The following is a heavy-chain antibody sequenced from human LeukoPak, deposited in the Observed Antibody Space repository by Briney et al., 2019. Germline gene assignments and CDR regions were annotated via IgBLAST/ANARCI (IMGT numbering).Heavy chain of an antibody. CDR1: GFTFSSYE. D-gene: IGHD6-19*01. V-gene: IGHV3-48*03. Sequence: GGSLRLSCAGSGFTFSSYEMNWVRQAPGKGLEWVSYISSRGDTIYYADSVRGRFTLYRDNTRNSLYLQMNSLRAEDTAVYYCARGYASAWCDYWGQGALVTVSS. CDR2: ISSRGDTI. CDR3: ARGYASAWCDY. J-gene: IGHJ4*02.